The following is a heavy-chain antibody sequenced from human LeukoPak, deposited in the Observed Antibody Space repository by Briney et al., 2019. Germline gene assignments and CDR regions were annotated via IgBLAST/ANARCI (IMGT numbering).Heavy chain of an antibody. CDR2: INHSGST. CDR1: GGSFSGYY. Sequence: PSETLSLTCAVYGGSFSGYYWSWIRQPPGKGLEWIGEINHSGSTNYNPSLKSRVTISVDTSKNQFSLKLSSVTAADTAVYYCARTLYGGFWAAHDYWGQGTLVTVSS. V-gene: IGHV4-34*01. CDR3: ARTLYGGFWAAHDY. D-gene: IGHD2/OR15-2a*01. J-gene: IGHJ4*02.